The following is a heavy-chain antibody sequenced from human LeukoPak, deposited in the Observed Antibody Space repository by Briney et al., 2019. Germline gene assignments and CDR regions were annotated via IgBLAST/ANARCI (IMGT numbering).Heavy chain of an antibody. CDR3: TRGSCTNGVCYHFDY. D-gene: IGHD2-8*01. J-gene: IGHJ4*02. Sequence: GGSLRLSCTASGFTFGDYAMSWVRQAPGKGLEWVGFIRIKAYGGTTEYAASVKGRFTISRDDSKSMSYLQMNSLKTEDTAVYYCTRGSCTNGVCYHFDYWGQGTLVTVSS. CDR1: GFTFGDYA. V-gene: IGHV3-49*04. CDR2: IRIKAYGGTT.